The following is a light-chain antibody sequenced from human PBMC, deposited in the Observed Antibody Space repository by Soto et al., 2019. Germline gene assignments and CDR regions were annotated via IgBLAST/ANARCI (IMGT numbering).Light chain of an antibody. CDR1: QSISSY. V-gene: IGKV1-39*01. CDR3: QQSYSTPWT. CDR2: ATS. J-gene: IGKJ1*01. Sequence: DIQMTQSPSSLSASVGDRVTITCRASQSISSYLNWYQQKPGKAPKLLIYATSSLQSGVPSRFSGSGSGKDFTLTISSLKPEDFAPYYCQQSYSTPWTFGQGTKVEIK.